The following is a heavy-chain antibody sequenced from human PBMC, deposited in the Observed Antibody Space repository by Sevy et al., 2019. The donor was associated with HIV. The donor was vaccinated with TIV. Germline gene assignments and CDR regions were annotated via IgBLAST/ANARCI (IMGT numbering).Heavy chain of an antibody. CDR2: IIPIFGTA. Sequence: ASVKVSCKASGGTFSSYAISWVRQAPGQGLEWMGRIIPIFGTANYAQKFQGRVTITADESTSTAYMELSSLRSEDTAVYYCARGGEYYYGSGSYYSLGYYYYYYMDVWGKGTTVTVSS. CDR1: GGTFSSYA. CDR3: ARGGEYYYGSGSYYSLGYYYYYYMDV. V-gene: IGHV1-69*13. D-gene: IGHD3-10*01. J-gene: IGHJ6*03.